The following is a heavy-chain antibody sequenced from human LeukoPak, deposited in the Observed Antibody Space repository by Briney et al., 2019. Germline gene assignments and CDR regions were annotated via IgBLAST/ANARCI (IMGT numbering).Heavy chain of an antibody. D-gene: IGHD1-7*01. CDR3: AKVARGTTYAFDI. J-gene: IGHJ3*02. CDR2: ISGSGGST. V-gene: IGHV3-23*01. CDR1: GFTFSSYE. Sequence: GGSLRLSCAASGFTFSSYEMNWVRQAPGKGLEWVSAISGSGGSTYYADSVKGRFTISRDNSKNTLYLQMNSLRAEDTAVYYCAKVARGTTYAFDIWGQGTMVTVSS.